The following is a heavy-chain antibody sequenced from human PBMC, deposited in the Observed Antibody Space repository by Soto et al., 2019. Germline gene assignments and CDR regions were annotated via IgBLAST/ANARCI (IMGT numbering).Heavy chain of an antibody. CDR3: ATRAIRGTPTLTLVLHY. Sequence: ASVKVSCKVSGDTLTELSMHWVRQAPGKGLEWMGGFDPEDGETIYAQKFQGRVTMTEDTSTDTAYMELSSLRSEDTAVYYCATRAIRGTPTLTLVLHYWGQATLVTLSS. CDR1: GDTLTELS. CDR2: FDPEDGET. J-gene: IGHJ4*02. V-gene: IGHV1-24*01. D-gene: IGHD4-17*01.